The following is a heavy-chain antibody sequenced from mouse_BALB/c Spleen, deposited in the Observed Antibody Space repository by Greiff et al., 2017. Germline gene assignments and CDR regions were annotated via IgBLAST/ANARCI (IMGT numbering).Heavy chain of an antibody. CDR1: GYSITSDYA. CDR3: AGSSAY. V-gene: IGHV3-2*02. J-gene: IGHJ3*01. D-gene: IGHD1-1*01. CDR2: ISYSGST. Sequence: EVQLQESGPGLVKPSQSLSLTCTVTGYSITSDYAWNWIRQFPGNKLEWMGYISYSGSTSYNPSLKSRISITRDTSKNQFFLQLNSVTTEDTATYYCAGSSAYWGQGTLVTVSA.